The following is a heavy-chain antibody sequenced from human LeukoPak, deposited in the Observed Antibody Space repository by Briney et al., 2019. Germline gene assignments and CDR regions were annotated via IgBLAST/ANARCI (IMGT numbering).Heavy chain of an antibody. CDR2: ISYDGSNK. Sequence: PGRSLRLSCAASGFTFSSYAMHWVRQAPGKGLEWVAVISYDGSNKYYADSVKGRFTISRDNSKNTLYLQMNSLRAEDTAVYYCARDTGIAVLGYFQHWGQGTLVTVSS. CDR3: ARDTGIAVLGYFQH. J-gene: IGHJ1*01. D-gene: IGHD6-19*01. CDR1: GFTFSSYA. V-gene: IGHV3-30-3*01.